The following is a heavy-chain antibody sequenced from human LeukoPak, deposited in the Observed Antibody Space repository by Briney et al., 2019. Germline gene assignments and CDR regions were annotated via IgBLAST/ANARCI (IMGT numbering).Heavy chain of an antibody. CDR2: IFSGGST. CDR1: GFTVSSNY. D-gene: IGHD6-13*01. CDR3: ARDVVAAAGFDY. Sequence: PGGSLRLSCAASGFTVSSNYMSWVRQAPGKGLEWVSIIFSGGSTYYADSVKGRFTISRDNSKNTLYLQMNSLRAEDTAVFYCARDVVAAAGFDYWGQGTLVTVSS. J-gene: IGHJ4*02. V-gene: IGHV3-53*01.